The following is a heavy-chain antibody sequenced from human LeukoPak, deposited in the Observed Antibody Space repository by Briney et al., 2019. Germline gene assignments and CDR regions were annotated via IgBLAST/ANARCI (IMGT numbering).Heavy chain of an antibody. Sequence: GGSLRLSCAASDFTVSSNYMSWVRQAPGKGLEWVSVIHKNAITSYADTVKGRFTISRDNSKNTLYLQMNNLRVDDTAVYYCARSLRVRGVPDYMDVWGKGTTVTVYS. CDR3: ARSLRVRGVPDYMDV. J-gene: IGHJ6*03. CDR1: DFTVSSNY. CDR2: IHKNAIT. D-gene: IGHD3-10*01. V-gene: IGHV3-53*01.